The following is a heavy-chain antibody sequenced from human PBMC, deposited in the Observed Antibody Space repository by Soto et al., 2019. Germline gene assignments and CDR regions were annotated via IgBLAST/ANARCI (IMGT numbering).Heavy chain of an antibody. V-gene: IGHV2-5*02. Sequence: QITLKESGPTLVKPTQTLTLTCTFSGFSLSTRGVAVGWFRQPPGKALVWLALTYWDEDKWYSPSLKSRLTITDDNSKNQVVLIMTNMDPVDTATYYCAHRPPGYAYYFDYWGQGTLVTVSS. CDR3: AHRPPGYAYYFDY. J-gene: IGHJ4*02. D-gene: IGHD5-12*01. CDR1: GFSLSTRGVA. CDR2: TYWDEDK.